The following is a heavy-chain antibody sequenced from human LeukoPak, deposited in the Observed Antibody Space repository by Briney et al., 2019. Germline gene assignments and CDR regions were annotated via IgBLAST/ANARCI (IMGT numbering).Heavy chain of an antibody. CDR2: IYYSGST. V-gene: IGHV4-39*07. J-gene: IGHJ4*02. CDR1: GGSISSSSYY. Sequence: SETLSLTCTVSGGSISSSSYYWGWIRQPPGKGLEWIGSIYYSGSTYYNPSLKSRVTISVDTSKNQFSLKLSSVTAAGTAVYYCARDAAKAQLAYFDYWGQGTLVTVSS. CDR3: ARDAAKAQLAYFDY. D-gene: IGHD6-13*01.